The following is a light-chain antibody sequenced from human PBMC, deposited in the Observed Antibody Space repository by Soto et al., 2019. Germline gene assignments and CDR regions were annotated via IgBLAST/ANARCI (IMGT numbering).Light chain of an antibody. Sequence: QSVLTQSPSASASLGASVKLTCTLSSGHSSYAIAWHQQQPEKGPRYLMKLSSDGSHIKGDGIPDRFSGSSSGAERYLTISRLQSEDEADYYCQTWDTGIRVFGGGTKLTV. CDR1: SGHSSYA. J-gene: IGLJ2*01. CDR2: LSSDGSH. CDR3: QTWDTGIRV. V-gene: IGLV4-69*01.